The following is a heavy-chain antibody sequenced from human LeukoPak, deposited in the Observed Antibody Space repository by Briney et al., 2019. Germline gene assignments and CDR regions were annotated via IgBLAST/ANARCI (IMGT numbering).Heavy chain of an antibody. CDR3: ARHSSVYYDFDY. D-gene: IGHD5/OR15-5a*01. CDR1: GGSISSYY. Sequence: PSETLSLTCTVSGGSISSYYWSWIRQPPGKGLEWIGYIYSGGSTNYNPSLKSRVTISVDTSNNQFSLKLNSVTAADTAVYYCARHSSVYYDFDYWGQGTLVTVSS. CDR2: IYSGGST. V-gene: IGHV4-59*08. J-gene: IGHJ4*02.